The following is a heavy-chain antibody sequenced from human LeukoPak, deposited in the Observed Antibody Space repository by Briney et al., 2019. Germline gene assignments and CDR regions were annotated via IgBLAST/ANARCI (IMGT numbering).Heavy chain of an antibody. CDR2: ISGSGGST. Sequence: PGGSLRLSCAASGFTFSSYAMSWVRQAPGKGLEWVSAISGSGGSTYYADSVKGRFTISRDNSKNTLYLQMNSLRAEHTAVYYCANLDIVVVPAAIGLDYWGQGTLVTVSS. V-gene: IGHV3-23*01. D-gene: IGHD2-2*02. CDR3: ANLDIVVVPAAIGLDY. J-gene: IGHJ4*02. CDR1: GFTFSSYA.